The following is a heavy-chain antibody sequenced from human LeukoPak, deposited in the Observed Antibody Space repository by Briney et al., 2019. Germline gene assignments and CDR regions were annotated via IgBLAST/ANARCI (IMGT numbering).Heavy chain of an antibody. CDR1: GFDLSAYW. V-gene: IGHV3-74*01. CDR2: KSSDGSNT. D-gene: IGHD4-17*01. Sequence: GGSLRLSCAASGFDLSAYWMHWVRQVPGKGLVWVSRKSSDGSNTNYADSVKGRFTVSRDNAKNTLYLQMNSLRVEDTAVYYCARAGGSTVSHSDYWGQGTLVTVSS. J-gene: IGHJ4*02. CDR3: ARAGGSTVSHSDY.